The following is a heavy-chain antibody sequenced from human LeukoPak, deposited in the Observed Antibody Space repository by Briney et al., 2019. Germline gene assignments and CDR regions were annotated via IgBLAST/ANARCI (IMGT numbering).Heavy chain of an antibody. CDR2: INPNNCGT. J-gene: IGHJ4*02. Sequence: ASVTVSCKASGYTFTCYYMHWVRQAPGQGLEWMGRINPNNCGTKYAQKFQGRVTMTRDTSISTAYMELSRLRSDDTAVYYCASESSSWYNYWGQGTLVTVSS. CDR1: GYTFTCYY. D-gene: IGHD6-19*01. V-gene: IGHV1-2*06. CDR3: ASESSSWYNY.